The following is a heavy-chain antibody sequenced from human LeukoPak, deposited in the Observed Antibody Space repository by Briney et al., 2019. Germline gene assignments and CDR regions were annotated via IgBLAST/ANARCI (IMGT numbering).Heavy chain of an antibody. D-gene: IGHD6-19*01. CDR3: ARGSSGWYDY. CDR2: ISSSSSYT. Sequence: GVSLRLSYAASGFTFRDYYMSWIRQAPGKGLEWVSYISSSSSYTNYADSVKGRFTISRDNAKNSLYLQMNSLRAEDTAVYYCARGSSGWYDYWGQGTLVTVSS. V-gene: IGHV3-11*06. CDR1: GFTFRDYY. J-gene: IGHJ4*02.